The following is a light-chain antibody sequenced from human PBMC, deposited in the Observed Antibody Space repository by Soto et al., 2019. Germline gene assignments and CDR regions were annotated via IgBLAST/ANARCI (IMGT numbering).Light chain of an antibody. CDR1: SSDVGGYSY. V-gene: IGLV2-11*01. Sequence: SGLTQPRGVSGSPGQSVTISCTGTSSDVGGYSYVSWYQQHPGKAPKLMISDVSKRPSGVPDRFSGSKFGNTASLTISGLQAEDEADYYCCSYAGAFTYVFGSGTKVTVL. CDR2: DVS. CDR3: CSYAGAFTYV. J-gene: IGLJ1*01.